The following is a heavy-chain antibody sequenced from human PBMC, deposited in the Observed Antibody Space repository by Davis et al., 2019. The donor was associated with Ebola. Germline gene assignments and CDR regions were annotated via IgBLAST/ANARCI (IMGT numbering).Heavy chain of an antibody. D-gene: IGHD2-2*02. J-gene: IGHJ6*02. Sequence: GESLKISCAASGFTFSSYAMSWVRQAPGKGLEWVANIKQDGSEKYYVDSVKGRFTISRDNAKNSLYLQMNSLRAEDMAVYYCARDLYLGSWNYYGMDVWGQGTTVTVSS. CDR1: GFTFSSYA. CDR2: IKQDGSEK. V-gene: IGHV3-7*01. CDR3: ARDLYLGSWNYYGMDV.